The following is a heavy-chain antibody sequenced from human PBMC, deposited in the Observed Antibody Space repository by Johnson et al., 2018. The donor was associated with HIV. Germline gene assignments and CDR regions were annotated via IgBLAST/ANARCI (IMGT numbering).Heavy chain of an antibody. CDR2: ISYDGSNK. CDR3: AIYGLVTRAFDI. V-gene: IGHV3-30*04. D-gene: IGHD2-21*02. CDR1: GFSFSRHA. J-gene: IGHJ3*02. Sequence: QVQLVESGGGVVPPGRSLRVSCGASGFSFSRHAMHWVRQAPGKGQEWVACISYDGSNKYYADSVKGRFTISRDNSKNTLYLQMNSLRAEDTALYYCAIYGLVTRAFDIWGQGTRVTVSS.